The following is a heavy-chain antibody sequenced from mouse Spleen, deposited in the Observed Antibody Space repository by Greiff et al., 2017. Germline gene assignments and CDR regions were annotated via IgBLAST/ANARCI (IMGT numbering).Heavy chain of an antibody. J-gene: IGHJ1*01. V-gene: IGHV1-53*01. CDR2: INPSNGGT. CDR1: GYTFTSYW. CDR3: ARWGNYGNYDWYFDV. D-gene: IGHD2-1*01. Sequence: QVQLQQSGTELVKPGASVKLSCKASGYTFTSYWMHWVKQRPGQGLEWIGNINPSNGGTNYNEKFKSKATLTVDKSSSTAYMQLSSLTSEDSAVYYCARWGNYGNYDWYFDVWGAGTTVTVSS.